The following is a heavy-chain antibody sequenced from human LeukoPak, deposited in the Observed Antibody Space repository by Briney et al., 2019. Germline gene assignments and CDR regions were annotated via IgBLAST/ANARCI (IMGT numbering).Heavy chain of an antibody. CDR1: GFTFSSYG. V-gene: IGHV3-33*06. D-gene: IGHD6-25*01. CDR3: AKDQMRLRSYYYMDV. Sequence: PGRSLRLSCAASGFTFSSYGMHWVRQAPGKGLEWVAVIWYDGSNKYYADSVKGRFTISRDNSKNTLYLQMNSLRAEDTAVYYCAKDQMRLRSYYYMDVWSKGPTVTVSS. J-gene: IGHJ6*03. CDR2: IWYDGSNK.